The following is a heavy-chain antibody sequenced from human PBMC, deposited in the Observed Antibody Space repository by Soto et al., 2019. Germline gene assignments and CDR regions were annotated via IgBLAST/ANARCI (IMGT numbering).Heavy chain of an antibody. D-gene: IGHD2-2*01. CDR1: GGTFDTYA. V-gene: IGHV1-69*01. Sequence: QVQLVQSGAEVKMPGSSVKVSCTASGGTFDTYALSWVRQAPGQGLEWLGGIIPIFTKPTYARKFQGRITITADESTTTVYMNLGSLTSDDTAVYYCAGSGDIVVVGDFYYGMDVWGQGTTVIVSS. CDR2: IIPIFTKP. J-gene: IGHJ6*02. CDR3: AGSGDIVVVGDFYYGMDV.